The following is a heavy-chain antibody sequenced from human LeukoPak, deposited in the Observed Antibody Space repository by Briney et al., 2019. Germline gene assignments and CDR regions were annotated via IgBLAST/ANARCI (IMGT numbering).Heavy chain of an antibody. V-gene: IGHV3-23*01. J-gene: IGHJ4*02. CDR2: ISGSGGST. CDR3: AKDRASMYYYDSQGF. Sequence: GGSLRLSCAASGFTFRSYAMSWVRQAPGKGLEWVSAISGSGGSTYYADSVKGRFTISRDNSKNTLYLQMNSLRAEDTAVYYCAKDRASMYYYDSQGFWGQGTLVTVSS. CDR1: GFTFRSYA. D-gene: IGHD3-22*01.